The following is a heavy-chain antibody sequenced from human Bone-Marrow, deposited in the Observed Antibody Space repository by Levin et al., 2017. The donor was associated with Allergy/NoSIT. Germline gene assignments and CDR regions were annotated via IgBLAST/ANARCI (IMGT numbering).Heavy chain of an antibody. CDR1: GGSISSYY. CDR2: IYYSGST. Sequence: SETLSLTCTVSGGSISSYYWSWIRQPPGKGLEWIGYIYYSGSTNYNPSLKSRVTISVDTSKNQFSLKLSSVTAADTAVYYCARGDYFDYWGQGTLVTVSS. CDR3: ARGDYFDY. J-gene: IGHJ4*02. V-gene: IGHV4-59*01.